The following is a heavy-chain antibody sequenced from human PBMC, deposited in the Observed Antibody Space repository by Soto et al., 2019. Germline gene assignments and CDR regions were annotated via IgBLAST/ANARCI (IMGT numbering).Heavy chain of an antibody. CDR3: AREPATAKPEGVDF. CDR1: GYTFSDYY. J-gene: IGHJ4*02. Sequence: ASVKVSCKASGYTFSDYYIRWARQAPGQGLEWMGWINPNSGGTKYAPKFQGGVTMTRDTSITTAYMELSRLRSGDTAVYYCAREPATAKPEGVDFWGQGTLVTVSS. CDR2: INPNSGGT. D-gene: IGHD1-1*01. V-gene: IGHV1-2*02.